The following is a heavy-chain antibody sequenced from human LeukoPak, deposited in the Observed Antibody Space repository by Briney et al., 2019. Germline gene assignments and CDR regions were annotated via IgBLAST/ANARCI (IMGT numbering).Heavy chain of an antibody. V-gene: IGHV3-11*03. J-gene: IGHJ4*02. Sequence: GGSLRLSCAASGFTFSDYYMSWIRQAPGKGLEWVSYISSSSSYTNYADSVKGRFTISRDNAKNSLYLQMNSLRAEDTAVYYCARMSAYCDGDCYHDYWGQGTLVTVSS. CDR3: ARMSAYCDGDCYHDY. D-gene: IGHD2-21*02. CDR1: GFTFSDYY. CDR2: ISSSSSYT.